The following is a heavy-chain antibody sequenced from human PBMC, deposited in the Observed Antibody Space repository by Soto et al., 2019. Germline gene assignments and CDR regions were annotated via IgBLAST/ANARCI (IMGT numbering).Heavy chain of an antibody. J-gene: IGHJ6*02. CDR3: ATTPLWEMATIGRGYYYYGMDV. D-gene: IGHD5-12*01. V-gene: IGHV1-46*01. CDR1: GYTFTSYY. Sequence: GASVKVSCKASGYTFTSYYMHWVRQAPRQGLEWMGIINPSGGSTSYAQKFQGRVTMTRDTSTSTVYMELSSLRSEDTAVYYCATTPLWEMATIGRGYYYYGMDVWGQGTTVTVSS. CDR2: INPSGGST.